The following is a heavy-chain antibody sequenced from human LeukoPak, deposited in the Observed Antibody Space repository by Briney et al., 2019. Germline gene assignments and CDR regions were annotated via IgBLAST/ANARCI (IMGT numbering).Heavy chain of an antibody. CDR1: GGTFSSYA. CDR3: ARDPQLRTYYYDSSGYRFDY. J-gene: IGHJ4*02. D-gene: IGHD3-22*01. CDR2: IIPIFGTA. V-gene: IGHV1-69*05. Sequence: SVKVSCKASGGTFSSYAISWVRQAPGQGLEWMGRIIPIFGTANYAQKLQGRVTMTTDTSTSTAYMELRSLRSDDTAVYYCARDPQLRTYYYDSSGYRFDYWGQGTLVTVSS.